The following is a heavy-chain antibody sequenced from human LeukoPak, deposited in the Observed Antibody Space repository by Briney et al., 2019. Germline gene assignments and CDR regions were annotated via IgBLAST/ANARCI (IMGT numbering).Heavy chain of an antibody. V-gene: IGHV4-34*01. CDR2: INHSGST. Sequence: SETLSLTCAVYGGSFSGYYWSWIRQPPGKGLEWIGEINHSGSTNYNPSLKSRVTISLDTSKNQFSLKLSSVTATDTAVYYCARSLSYGLRGDYWGQGTLVTVSS. CDR1: GGSFSGYY. CDR3: ARSLSYGLRGDY. J-gene: IGHJ4*02. D-gene: IGHD5-12*01.